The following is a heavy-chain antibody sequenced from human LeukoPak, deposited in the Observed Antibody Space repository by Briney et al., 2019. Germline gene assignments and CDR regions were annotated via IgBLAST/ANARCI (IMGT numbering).Heavy chain of an antibody. V-gene: IGHV4-39*01. CDR3: ARLGLSSSWVIDY. J-gene: IGHJ4*02. CDR1: GGSISSSSYY. D-gene: IGHD6-13*01. Sequence: SETLSLTCTVSGGSISSSSYYWGWIRQPLGKGLEWIGSIYYSGSTYYNPSLKSRVTISVDTSKNQFSLKLSSVTAADTAVYYCARLGLSSSWVIDYWGQGTLVTVSS. CDR2: IYYSGST.